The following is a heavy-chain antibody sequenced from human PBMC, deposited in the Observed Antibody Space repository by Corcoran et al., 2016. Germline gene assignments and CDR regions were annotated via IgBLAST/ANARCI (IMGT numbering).Heavy chain of an antibody. Sequence: QVQLQESGPGLVKPSETLSLTCTVSGYSISGSYYWGWIRQPPGKGLEWIGTICHSGSTYYTPSLKSRVTMSVDTSKNQFSLKLTSVTAADTAVYYCAKLASSGSYWYFDLWGRGTLVTVSS. J-gene: IGHJ2*01. D-gene: IGHD6-13*01. CDR2: ICHSGST. V-gene: IGHV4-38-2*02. CDR3: AKLASSGSYWYFDL. CDR1: GYSISGSYY.